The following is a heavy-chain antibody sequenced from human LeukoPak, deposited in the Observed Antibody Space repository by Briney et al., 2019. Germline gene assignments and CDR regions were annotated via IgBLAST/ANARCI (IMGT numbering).Heavy chain of an antibody. CDR3: ARERGLIVGATTFDY. CDR1: GFIFSSYW. Sequence: GGSLRLSCAASGFIFSSYWMSWVRQAPGKGLEWVANIKQDGREKYYVDSVKGRFTISRDNAKNSLYLQMNSLRAEDTAVYYCARERGLIVGATTFDYWGQGTLVTVSS. D-gene: IGHD1-26*01. J-gene: IGHJ4*02. V-gene: IGHV3-7*01. CDR2: IKQDGREK.